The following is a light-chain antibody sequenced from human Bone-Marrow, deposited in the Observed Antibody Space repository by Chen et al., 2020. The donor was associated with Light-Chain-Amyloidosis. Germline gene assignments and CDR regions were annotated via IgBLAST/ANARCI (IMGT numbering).Light chain of an antibody. Sequence: DIQMTQSPPPLSASVGDRVTIACRASQHIGNYLNWYQHRPAKAPNLLIYFTSSLLRGVPSRFSGSGSGKDFTLTISSLQPEDFATYYFQQNYRPPQFAFGGGTTVEI. V-gene: IGKV1-39*01. J-gene: IGKJ4*01. CDR3: QQNYRPPQFA. CDR2: FTS. CDR1: QHIGNY.